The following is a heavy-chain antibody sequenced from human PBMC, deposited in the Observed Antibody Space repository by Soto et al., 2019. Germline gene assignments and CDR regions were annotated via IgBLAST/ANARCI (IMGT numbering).Heavy chain of an antibody. V-gene: IGHV1-18*01. Sequence: GASVKVSCKASGYTFTSYGISWVRQAPGQGLERMGWISAYNGNTNYAQKLQGRVTMTTDTSTSTAYMELRSLRSDDTAVYYCARSYDILTGYNRNDYWGQGTLVTVSS. D-gene: IGHD3-9*01. CDR1: GYTFTSYG. J-gene: IGHJ4*02. CDR2: ISAYNGNT. CDR3: ARSYDILTGYNRNDY.